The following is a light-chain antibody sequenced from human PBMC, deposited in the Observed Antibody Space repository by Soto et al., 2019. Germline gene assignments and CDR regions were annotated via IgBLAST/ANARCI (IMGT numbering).Light chain of an antibody. V-gene: IGKV3-15*01. Sequence: EIVMTQSPATLSVSPGERATLSCRASQSVSSNLAWYQQKPGPAPRLLIYGASTRATGIPARFSGSGSGTEFTLTISSLQSEDFAVYYCQQYNNWPYTFGQGTKLEIK. CDR2: GAS. CDR1: QSVSSN. CDR3: QQYNNWPYT. J-gene: IGKJ2*01.